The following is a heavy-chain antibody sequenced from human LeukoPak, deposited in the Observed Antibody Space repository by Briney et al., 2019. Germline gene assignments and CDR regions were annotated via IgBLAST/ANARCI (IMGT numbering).Heavy chain of an antibody. CDR3: ASFRRDTSDVFDI. CDR2: IIPIFGTA. V-gene: IGHV1-69*13. D-gene: IGHD5-18*01. CDR1: GGTFSSCA. Sequence: ASVKVSCKASGGTFSSCAISWVRQAPGQGLEWMGGIIPIFGTANYAQKFQGRVTITADESTSTAYMELSSLRSEDTAVYYCASFRRDTSDVFDIWGQGTMVTVSS. J-gene: IGHJ3*02.